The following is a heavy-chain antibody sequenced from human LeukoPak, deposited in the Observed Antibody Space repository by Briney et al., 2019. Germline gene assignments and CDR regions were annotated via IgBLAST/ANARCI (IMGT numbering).Heavy chain of an antibody. Sequence: GGSLRLSCAASGFFFSSYCMHWVRQAPGKGLEWLAVISSDGSNKYYADSVKGRFTISRDNSRTTLFVQMNSLRVEDTAVYYCARCRENDFWSGSPVDYWGQGTLVTVSS. V-gene: IGHV3-30-3*01. J-gene: IGHJ4*02. CDR2: ISSDGSNK. D-gene: IGHD3-3*01. CDR1: GFFFSSYC. CDR3: ARCRENDFWSGSPVDY.